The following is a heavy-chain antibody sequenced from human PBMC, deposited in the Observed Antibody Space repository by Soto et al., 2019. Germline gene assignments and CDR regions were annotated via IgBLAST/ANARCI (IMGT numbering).Heavy chain of an antibody. Sequence: QVQLVQSGAEVKKPGASVKVSCKASGYTFTSYDINWVRQATGQGLEWMGWMNPNSGNTGYAQKFQGTITMTRNTSIITAYMQLSTLRSEDTSVYYSAIEVVRRMHVWCQRTTVTVSS. V-gene: IGHV1-8*01. D-gene: IGHD6-6*01. J-gene: IGHJ6*02. CDR3: AIEVVRRMHV. CDR1: GYTFTSYD. CDR2: MNPNSGNT.